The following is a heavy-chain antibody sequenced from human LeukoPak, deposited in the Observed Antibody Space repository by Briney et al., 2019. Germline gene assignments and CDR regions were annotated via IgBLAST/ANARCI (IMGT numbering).Heavy chain of an antibody. V-gene: IGHV3-64D*06. CDR3: VKYSGFDYFFDY. J-gene: IGHJ4*02. CDR2: ISANGGDT. D-gene: IGHD5-12*01. CDR1: GFTFSNSP. Sequence: PGGSLRLSCSASGFTFSNSPMYWVRQAPGKGLEYVSSISANGGDTYYADSVKGRLTISRDNSKSTLYLQMSSLRAEDTALYYCVKYSGFDYFFDYWGQGTLVTVSS.